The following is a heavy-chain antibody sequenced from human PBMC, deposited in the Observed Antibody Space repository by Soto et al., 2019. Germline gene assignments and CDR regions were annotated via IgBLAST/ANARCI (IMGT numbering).Heavy chain of an antibody. D-gene: IGHD6-13*01. Sequence: SETLSLTCTVSGDSVSSSYCYWGWIRQPPGKGLEWIGSIFYSGSTYYNPSLKSRVTISVDTSKNQFSLKLSSVTAADTAVYYCARRGSSRQIYHYGMDVWGPGTTVTVS. V-gene: IGHV4-39*01. CDR2: IFYSGST. CDR3: ARRGSSRQIYHYGMDV. CDR1: GDSVSSSYCY. J-gene: IGHJ6*02.